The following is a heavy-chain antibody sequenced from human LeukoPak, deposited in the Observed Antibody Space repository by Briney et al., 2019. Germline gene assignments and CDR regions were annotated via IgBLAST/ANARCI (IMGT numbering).Heavy chain of an antibody. V-gene: IGHV1-69*05. CDR3: ARAPERRGGYAY. CDR1: GGTFSSYA. Sequence: SVKVSCKASGGTFSSYAISWVRQAPGQGLEWMGRIIPIFGTANYAQKFQGRVTITTDESTSTAYMELSSLRSEDTAVYYCARAPERRGGYAYWGQGTLVTVSS. J-gene: IGHJ4*02. CDR2: IIPIFGTA. D-gene: IGHD1-1*01.